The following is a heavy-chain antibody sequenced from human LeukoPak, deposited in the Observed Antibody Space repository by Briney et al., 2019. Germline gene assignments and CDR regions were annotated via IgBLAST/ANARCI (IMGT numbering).Heavy chain of an antibody. J-gene: IGHJ4*02. D-gene: IGHD6-6*01. V-gene: IGHV1-69*04. Sequence: SVKVSCKASGGTFSSYAISWVRQAPGQGLEWMGRIIPILGIANYAQKFQGRVTITADKSTSTAYMELSSLRSEDTAVYYCARGSSSSLIDYWGQGTLVIVSS. CDR3: ARGSSSSLIDY. CDR1: GGTFSSYA. CDR2: IIPILGIA.